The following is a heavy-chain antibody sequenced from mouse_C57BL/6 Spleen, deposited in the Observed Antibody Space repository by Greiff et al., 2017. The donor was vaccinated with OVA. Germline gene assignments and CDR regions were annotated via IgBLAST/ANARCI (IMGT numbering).Heavy chain of an antibody. CDR3: ARPHYGSSYFYAMDY. D-gene: IGHD1-1*01. J-gene: IGHJ4*01. V-gene: IGHV1-80*01. CDR2: IYPGDGDT. Sequence: VQLQQSGAELVKPGASVKISCKASGYAFSSYWMNWVKQRPGKGLEWIGQIYPGDGDTNYNGKFKGKATLTADKSSSTAYMQLSSLTSEDSAVYFCARPHYGSSYFYAMDYWGQGTSVTVSS. CDR1: GYAFSSYW.